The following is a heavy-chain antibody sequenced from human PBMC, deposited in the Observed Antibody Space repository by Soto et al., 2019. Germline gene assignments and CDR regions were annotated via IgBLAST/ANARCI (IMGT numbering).Heavy chain of an antibody. Sequence: LRLSCAASGFTFSSYAMSWVRQAPGKGLEWVSAISGSGGTTYYADSVKGRFTISRDNSKNTLYLQMNSLRAEDTAVYYCAKDISTSGSVTSRVSFDYWGQGTLVTVSS. V-gene: IGHV3-23*01. J-gene: IGHJ4*02. CDR3: AKDISTSGSVTSRVSFDY. D-gene: IGHD1-1*01. CDR2: ISGSGGTT. CDR1: GFTFSSYA.